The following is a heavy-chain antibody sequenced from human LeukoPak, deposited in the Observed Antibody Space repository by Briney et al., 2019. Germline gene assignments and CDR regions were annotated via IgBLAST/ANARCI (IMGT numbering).Heavy chain of an antibody. CDR3: ARDRDWAFDY. D-gene: IGHD2-21*01. Sequence: GGSLRLSCAASGFTFNNYNMNWVRQAPGKALEWVSSITSSGTYIFYADSVKGRFTISRDNSKNTLSLQMNSLRTEDTAVYYCARDRDWAFDYWGQGILVTVSS. CDR2: ITSSGTYI. J-gene: IGHJ4*02. V-gene: IGHV3-21*01. CDR1: GFTFNNYN.